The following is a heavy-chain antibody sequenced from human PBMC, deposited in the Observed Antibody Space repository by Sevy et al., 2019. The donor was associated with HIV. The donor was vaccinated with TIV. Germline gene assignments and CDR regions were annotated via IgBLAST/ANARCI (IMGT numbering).Heavy chain of an antibody. V-gene: IGHV3-64D*06. CDR2: ISSNGGST. Sequence: GGSLRLSCSASGFTFSSYAMHWVRQAPGKGLEYVSAISSNGGSTYYADSVKGRFTISRDNSKNTLYLQMSSLRAEDTAVYYCVKGYYYDSSGCNLWAFDIWGQGTMVTVSS. D-gene: IGHD3-22*01. J-gene: IGHJ3*02. CDR3: VKGYYYDSSGCNLWAFDI. CDR1: GFTFSSYA.